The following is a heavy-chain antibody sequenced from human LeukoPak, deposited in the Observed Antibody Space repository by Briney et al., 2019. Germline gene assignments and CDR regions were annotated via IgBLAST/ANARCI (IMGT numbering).Heavy chain of an antibody. Sequence: PGGSLRLSCTTSGLTFSTSGFNWVRQAPGKGLEWVASIGPTGFDRYHADAIKGRFTISRDNANYFLYLQMDSLRAEDTAVYYCATETNGRHYDYWGQGTLLTVSS. CDR3: ATETNGRHYDY. J-gene: IGHJ4*02. CDR1: GLTFSTSG. D-gene: IGHD1-14*01. V-gene: IGHV3-21*06. CDR2: IGPTGFDR.